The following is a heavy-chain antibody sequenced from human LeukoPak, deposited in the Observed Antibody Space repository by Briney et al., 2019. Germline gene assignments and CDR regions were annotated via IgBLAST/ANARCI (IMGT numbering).Heavy chain of an antibody. CDR2: IIPIFGTA. J-gene: IGHJ4*02. Sequence: PVTVSCKASGGTFSSYAISWVRQAPGQGLEWMGGIIPIFGTANYAQKFQGRVTITADESTSTAYMELSSLRSEDTAVYYCAKIARRSSSWYSAWGQGTLVTVSS. CDR3: AKIARRSSSWYSA. CDR1: GGTFSSYA. D-gene: IGHD6-13*01. V-gene: IGHV1-69*01.